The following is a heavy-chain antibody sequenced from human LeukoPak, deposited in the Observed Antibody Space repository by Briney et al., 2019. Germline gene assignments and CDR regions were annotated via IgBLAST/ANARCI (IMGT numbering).Heavy chain of an antibody. CDR1: GFTFSSYS. V-gene: IGHV3-21*01. Sequence: GGSLRLSCAASGFTFSSYSMNWVRQAPGKGREWVSSISSSSSYIYYADSVKGRFTISRDNAKNSLYLQMNSLRAEDTAVYYCAGGTNYYYYMDVWGKGTTVTVSS. CDR2: ISSSSSYI. CDR3: AGGTNYYYYMDV. J-gene: IGHJ6*03. D-gene: IGHD1-1*01.